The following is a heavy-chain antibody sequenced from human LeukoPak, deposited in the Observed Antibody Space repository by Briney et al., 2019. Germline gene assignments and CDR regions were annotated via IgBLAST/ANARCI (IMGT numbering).Heavy chain of an antibody. J-gene: IGHJ6*03. Sequence: GGSLRLSCAASGFTFSSFGMHWVRQAPGKGLEWVALIWDDGSSKNYADSVKGRFTISRDNSKNTRYLQTDSLRVDDTAVYYCVRDRDYSAGFPYYYMDVWGTGTTVTVSS. V-gene: IGHV3-33*01. CDR1: GFTFSSFG. CDR2: IWDDGSSK. D-gene: IGHD4-11*01. CDR3: VRDRDYSAGFPYYYMDV.